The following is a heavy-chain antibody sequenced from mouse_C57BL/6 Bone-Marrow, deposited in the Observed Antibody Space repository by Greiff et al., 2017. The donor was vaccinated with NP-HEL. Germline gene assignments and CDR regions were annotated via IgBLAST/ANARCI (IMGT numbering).Heavy chain of an antibody. V-gene: IGHV5-6*01. J-gene: IGHJ3*01. D-gene: IGHD2-2*01. CDR2: ISSGGSYT. Sequence: EVQLVESGGDLVKPGGSLKLSCAASGFTFSSYGMSWVRQTPDKRLEWVATISSGGSYTYYPDSVKGRFTISSDNAQNTLYLQMSRLKSEDTAMYYCARHGYDGFAYGGQGTLVTVSA. CDR1: GFTFSSYG. CDR3: ARHGYDGFAY.